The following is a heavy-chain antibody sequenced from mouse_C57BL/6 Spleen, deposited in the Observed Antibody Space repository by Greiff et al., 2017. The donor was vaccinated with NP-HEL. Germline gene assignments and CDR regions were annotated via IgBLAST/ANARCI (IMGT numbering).Heavy chain of an antibody. V-gene: IGHV1-69*01. J-gene: IGHJ4*01. CDR2: IDPSDSYT. D-gene: IGHD3-1*01. CDR1: GYTFTSYW. Sequence: QVQLQQPGAELVMPGASVKLSCKASGYTFTSYWMHWVKQRPGQGLAWIGEIDPSDSYTNYNQKFKGKSTLTVDKSSSTAYMQLSSLTSEDSAVYYCARGALSYAMDYWGQGTSVTVSS. CDR3: ARGALSYAMDY.